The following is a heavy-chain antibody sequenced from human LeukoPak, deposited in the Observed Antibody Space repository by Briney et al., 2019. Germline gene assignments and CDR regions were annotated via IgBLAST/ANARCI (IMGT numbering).Heavy chain of an antibody. J-gene: IGHJ4*02. CDR3: ARHPSSYSSFDY. D-gene: IGHD2-21*01. CDR2: IYYSGST. Sequence: SETLSLTCTVSGGSISSSSGYWGWIRQPPGKGLEWIGSIYYSGSTYYNPSLKSRVTISVDTPTNQFFLKLSSVTAADTAVYFCARHPSSYSSFDYWGQGTLVTVSS. V-gene: IGHV4-39*01. CDR1: GGSISSSSGY.